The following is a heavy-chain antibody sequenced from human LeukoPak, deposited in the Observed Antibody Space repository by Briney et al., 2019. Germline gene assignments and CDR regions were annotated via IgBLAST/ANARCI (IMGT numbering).Heavy chain of an antibody. CDR2: VSAYNGNT. D-gene: IGHD2-21*01. V-gene: IGHV1-18*01. CDR1: GYTFTTYG. J-gene: IGHJ3*02. CDR3: ARAPLIARARDAFDI. Sequence: ASVKVSCKASGYTFTTYGISWVRQAPGQGLEWMGWVSAYNGNTNYAQKLQGRVTMTTDTSANTAYMELGSLRSDDTAVYYCARAPLIARARDAFDIWAKGTMVTVSS.